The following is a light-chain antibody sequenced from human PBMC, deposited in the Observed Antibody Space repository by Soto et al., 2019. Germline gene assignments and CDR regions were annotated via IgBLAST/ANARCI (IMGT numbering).Light chain of an antibody. CDR2: DAS. CDR1: QSVSSN. J-gene: IGKJ3*01. Sequence: ETVMTQSPATLSVSPGERPTLSCRANQSVSSNLAWYQQKPGQAPRLLIYDASTRATGIPARFSGSGSGTEFTLTISSLQSEDFAVYYCQQYNTWPLTFGPGTKVDIK. V-gene: IGKV3-15*01. CDR3: QQYNTWPLT.